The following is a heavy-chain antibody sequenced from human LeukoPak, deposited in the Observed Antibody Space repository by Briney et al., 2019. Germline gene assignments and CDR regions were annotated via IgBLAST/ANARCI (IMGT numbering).Heavy chain of an antibody. V-gene: IGHV1-18*01. CDR3: ARDQGSYDSSGYYYVIYYYYYGMDV. CDR1: GCIFTNYG. D-gene: IGHD3-22*01. J-gene: IGHJ6*02. CDR2: ISAYNGNT. Sequence: ASVKVSCKASGCIFTNYGISWVRQAPGQGLEWMGWISAYNGNTNYAQKLQGRVTMTTDTSTSTAYMELRSLRSDDTAVYYCARDQGSYDSSGYYYVIYYYYYGMDVWGQGTTVTVSS.